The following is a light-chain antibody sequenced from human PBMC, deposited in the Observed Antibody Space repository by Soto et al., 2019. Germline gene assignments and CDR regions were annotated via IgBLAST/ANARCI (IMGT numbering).Light chain of an antibody. CDR3: QQYNGYLWT. CDR1: QSFNNW. Sequence: DIKMTQSPSTLSASVGDRVTITCRASQSFNNWLAWYQQKPGKAPKLLIYKASSLESGVPSRFSGSGSGTAFTLTISSLQPDDFATYYCQQYNGYLWTFGQGTKVEIK. J-gene: IGKJ1*01. CDR2: KAS. V-gene: IGKV1-5*03.